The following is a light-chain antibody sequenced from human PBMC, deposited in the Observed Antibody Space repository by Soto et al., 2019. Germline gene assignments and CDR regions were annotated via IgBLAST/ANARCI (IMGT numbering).Light chain of an antibody. CDR1: RSISDW. Sequence: DIQMTQSPSTLSVSVGARVNITCRASRSISDWLAWFQQKPGKVPRLLIYKASNLESGVPSRFSGSGSGTEFTLTISSLQPDDFATYYCQQYECCAWTFGRGTKVET. V-gene: IGKV1-5*03. CDR2: KAS. J-gene: IGKJ1*01. CDR3: QQYECCAWT.